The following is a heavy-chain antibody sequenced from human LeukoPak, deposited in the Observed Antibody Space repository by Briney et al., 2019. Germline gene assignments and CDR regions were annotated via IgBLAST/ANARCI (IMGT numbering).Heavy chain of an antibody. CDR3: ARALYDFWSRYHIGWFDP. Sequence: PSETLSLTCAVYGGSFSGYYWSWIRQPPGKGLEWIGEINHSGSTNYNPSLKSLVTISVDTSKNQFSLKLSSVTAADTAVYYCARALYDFWSRYHIGWFDPWGQGTLVTVSS. D-gene: IGHD3-3*01. V-gene: IGHV4-34*01. J-gene: IGHJ5*02. CDR2: INHSGST. CDR1: GGSFSGYY.